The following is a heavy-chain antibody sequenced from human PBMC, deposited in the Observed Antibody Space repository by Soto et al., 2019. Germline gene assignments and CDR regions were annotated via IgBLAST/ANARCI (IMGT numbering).Heavy chain of an antibody. D-gene: IGHD4-4*01. CDR3: SRGRTTVVAGGVPFDY. V-gene: IGHV1-3*01. CDR2: INVGNGNL. CDR1: GYTFTNYA. J-gene: IGHJ4*02. Sequence: QVQLVQSGAEVKKPGASVKISCKTSGYTFTNYAMHWVRQAPGQGLEWMAWINVGNGNLKYSQKFQGRVAITRDTFASTAYMELSSLSAEDTAVYYCSRGRTTVVAGGVPFDYWGQGTLVTVSS.